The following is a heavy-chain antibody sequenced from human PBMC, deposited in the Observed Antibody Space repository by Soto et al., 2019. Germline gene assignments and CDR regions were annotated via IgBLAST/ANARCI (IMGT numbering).Heavy chain of an antibody. CDR3: AKMGVVVVAARSAFDP. V-gene: IGHV3-23*01. J-gene: IGHJ5*02. D-gene: IGHD2-15*01. Sequence: GGSLRLSCAASGFTFSSYAMSWVRQAPGKGLEWVSAISDSGGSTYYADSVKGRFTISRDNSKNTLYLQMNSLRAEDTAVYYCAKMGVVVVAARSAFDPWGQGTLVTVSS. CDR2: ISDSGGST. CDR1: GFTFSSYA.